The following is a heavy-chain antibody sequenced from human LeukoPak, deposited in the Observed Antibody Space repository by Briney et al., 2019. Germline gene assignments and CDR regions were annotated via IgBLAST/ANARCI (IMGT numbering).Heavy chain of an antibody. J-gene: IGHJ4*02. CDR2: ISSSSSTI. D-gene: IGHD6-6*01. CDR1: GFTFSSYS. V-gene: IGHV3-48*01. Sequence: GGSLRLSCAASGFTFSSYSMNWVRQAPGKGLEWVSYISSSSSTIYYADSVKGRFTISRDSAKNSLYLQMNSLRAEDTAVYYCASLAGGSSGGYFDYWGQGTLVTVSS. CDR3: ASLAGGSSGGYFDY.